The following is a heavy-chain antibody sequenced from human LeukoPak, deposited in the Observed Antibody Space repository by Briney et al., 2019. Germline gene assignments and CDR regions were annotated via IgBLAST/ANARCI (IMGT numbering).Heavy chain of an antibody. J-gene: IGHJ4*02. V-gene: IGHV1-69*06. Sequence: GASVKVSCKASGCTFSSYAISWVRQAPGQGLEWMGGIIPIFGTANYAQKFQGRVTITADKSTSTAYMELSSLRSEDTAVYYCARLRTDYGEYYFDYWGQGTLVTVSS. CDR1: GCTFSSYA. CDR3: ARLRTDYGEYYFDY. D-gene: IGHD4-17*01. CDR2: IIPIFGTA.